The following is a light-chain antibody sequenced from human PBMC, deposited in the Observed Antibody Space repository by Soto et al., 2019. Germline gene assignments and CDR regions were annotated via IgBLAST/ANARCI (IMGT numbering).Light chain of an antibody. CDR3: FTYTSSSTLV. J-gene: IGLJ3*02. Sequence: QSALTQPASVSGSPGQSITISCTGTSSDVGGYNYVSWYQQHPAKAPKLMIYEVSNRPSGVSNRFSGSKSGNTASLTISGLQSEDEAYYYCFTYTSSSTLVFGGGTKLTVL. CDR2: EVS. V-gene: IGLV2-14*01. CDR1: SSDVGGYNY.